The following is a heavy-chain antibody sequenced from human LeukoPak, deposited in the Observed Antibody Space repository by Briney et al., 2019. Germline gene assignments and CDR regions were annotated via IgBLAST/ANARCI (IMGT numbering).Heavy chain of an antibody. J-gene: IGHJ2*01. CDR2: IYTSGST. CDR3: ARVSGRFTWYFDL. CDR1: GASVSSSSYY. V-gene: IGHV4-61*02. Sequence: SQTLSLTCTVSGASVSSSSYYWSWIRQPSGRGLEWIGRIYTSGSTNYNPSLKSRVTISVDTSNNQFSLKLSSVTAADTAVYYCARVSGRFTWYFDLWGRGTLVTVSS.